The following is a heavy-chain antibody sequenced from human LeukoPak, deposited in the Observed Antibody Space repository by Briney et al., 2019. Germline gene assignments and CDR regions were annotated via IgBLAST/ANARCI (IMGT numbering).Heavy chain of an antibody. CDR3: AREGDGDYEIDY. V-gene: IGHV4-61*01. J-gene: IGHJ4*02. Sequence: SETLSLTCTVSGGSVSSGSYYWSWIRQPPAKGLEWIGYIYYSGSTNYNPSLKSRVTISVDTSKNQFSLKLSSVTAADTAVYYCAREGDGDYEIDYWGQGTLVTVSS. CDR1: GGSVSSGSYY. D-gene: IGHD4-17*01. CDR2: IYYSGST.